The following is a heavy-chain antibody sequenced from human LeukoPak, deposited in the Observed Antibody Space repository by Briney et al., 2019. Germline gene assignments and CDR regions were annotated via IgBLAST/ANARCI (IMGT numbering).Heavy chain of an antibody. J-gene: IGHJ6*03. V-gene: IGHV3-48*03. Sequence: PGGSLRLSCAASGFTFSSYEMNWVRQAPGKGLEWVSYISSSGSTIYYADSVKGRFTISRDNSKNTLYLQMNSLRAEDTAVYYCARSAQPLRYYYYMDVWGKGTTVTVSS. CDR1: GFTFSSYE. CDR3: ARSAQPLRYYYYMDV. CDR2: ISSSGSTI.